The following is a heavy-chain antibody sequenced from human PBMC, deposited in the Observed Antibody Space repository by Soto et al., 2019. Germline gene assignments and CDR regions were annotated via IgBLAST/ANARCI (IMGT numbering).Heavy chain of an antibody. CDR1: GYTFTSYY. CDR3: ARDVSITMIVVASYYYYGMDV. D-gene: IGHD3-22*01. J-gene: IGHJ6*02. Sequence: SCKASGYTFTSYYMHWVRQAPGQGLEWMGIINPSGGSTSYAQKFQGRVTMTRDTSTSTVYMELSSLRSEDTAVYYCARDVSITMIVVASYYYYGMDVWGQGTTVTVS. V-gene: IGHV1-46*01. CDR2: INPSGGST.